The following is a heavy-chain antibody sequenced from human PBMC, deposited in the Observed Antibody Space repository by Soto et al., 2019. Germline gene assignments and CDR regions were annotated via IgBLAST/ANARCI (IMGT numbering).Heavy chain of an antibody. J-gene: IGHJ4*02. CDR2: IYYSGST. D-gene: IGHD3-3*01. V-gene: IGHV4-59*08. CDR3: AMTEWLSTGSFDY. Sequence: QVQLQESGPGLVKPSETLSLTCTVSGGSISSYYWSWIRQPPGKGLEWIGYIYYSGSTNYNPSLKSRVTISADTSKNKFSLKLKSVTAADTAVYYCAMTEWLSTGSFDYWGQGTLVTVSS. CDR1: GGSISSYY.